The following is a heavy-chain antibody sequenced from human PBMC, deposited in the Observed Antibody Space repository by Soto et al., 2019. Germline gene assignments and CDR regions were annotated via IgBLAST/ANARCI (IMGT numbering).Heavy chain of an antibody. CDR3: ARSARYCSGGSCPTTV. J-gene: IGHJ4*02. V-gene: IGHV4-4*02. Sequence: SETLSLTCAVSSGSISSSNWWSWVRQPPGKGLEWIGEINHSGSTNYNPSLKSRVTISVDTSKNQFSLKLSSVTAADTAVYYCARSARYCSGGSCPTTVWGQGTLVTVSS. CDR1: SGSISSSNW. CDR2: INHSGST. D-gene: IGHD2-15*01.